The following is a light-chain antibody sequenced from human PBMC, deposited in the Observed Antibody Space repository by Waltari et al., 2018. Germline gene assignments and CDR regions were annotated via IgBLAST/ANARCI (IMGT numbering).Light chain of an antibody. CDR3: AAWDDDLNSPL. CDR2: YSD. V-gene: IGLV1-36*01. Sequence: QSVLTQPPSASEAARKTVIIYSSGGNSNVGSNSVSLYQQVPETAPKLLIFYSDRRALGVSERFSGSKSGTSASLAISDLQIEDEADYYCAAWDDDLNSPLFGGGTRLTVL. CDR1: NSNVGSNS. J-gene: IGLJ7*01.